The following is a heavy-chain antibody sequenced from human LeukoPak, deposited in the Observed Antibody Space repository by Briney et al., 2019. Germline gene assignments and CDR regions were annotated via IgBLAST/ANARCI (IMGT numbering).Heavy chain of an antibody. D-gene: IGHD3-10*01. CDR1: GFTFNNYA. J-gene: IGHJ4*02. CDR2: FTSNGGTT. CDR3: VKDLTGSGDY. V-gene: IGHV3-64D*06. Sequence: GGSLRLSCSASGFTFNNYAMHWVRQAPGKGLEYVSAFTSNGGTTYYGDSVKGRFTISRDNSKNTVYLQMSSLRPEDTAVYYCVKDLTGSGDYWGQGTLVTVSS.